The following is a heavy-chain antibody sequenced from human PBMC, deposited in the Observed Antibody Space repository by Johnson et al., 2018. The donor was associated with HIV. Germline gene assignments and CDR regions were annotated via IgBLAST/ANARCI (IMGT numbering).Heavy chain of an antibody. Sequence: QVQLVESGGGLVQPGGSLKLSCAASGFTFSNYAVHWVHQAPGKGLEWVAVISHDGSNKYYADSVTGRFTISRDNSKNTLYLQMNSLRAEDTAVYYCARARGAFDIWGQGTMVTVSS. CDR2: ISHDGSNK. CDR3: ARARGAFDI. CDR1: GFTFSNYA. D-gene: IGHD3-10*01. V-gene: IGHV3-30-3*01. J-gene: IGHJ3*02.